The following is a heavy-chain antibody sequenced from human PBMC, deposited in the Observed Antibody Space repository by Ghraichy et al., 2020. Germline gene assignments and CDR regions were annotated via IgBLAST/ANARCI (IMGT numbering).Heavy chain of an antibody. D-gene: IGHD2-8*01. V-gene: IGHV2-5*01. CDR3: AHLGPKEFCTNGECDIFYYYGMDV. J-gene: IGHJ6*02. CDR1: GFSLTTSGVG. CDR2: LYWNDDK. Sequence: SGPTLVKPTQTLTLTCTFSGFSLTTSGVGVGWIRQPPGKALEWLALLYWNDDKRYSPSLESRLTITKDTSKNQVVLTMANMDPVDPATYYCAHLGPKEFCTNGECDIFYYYGMDVWGQGTTVTVSS.